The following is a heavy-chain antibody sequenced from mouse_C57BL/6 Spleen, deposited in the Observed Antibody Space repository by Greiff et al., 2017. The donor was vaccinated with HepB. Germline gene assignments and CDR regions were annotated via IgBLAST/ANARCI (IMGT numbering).Heavy chain of an antibody. D-gene: IGHD1-1*01. CDR1: GYTFTSYW. CDR3: ARETFITTVVDYAMDY. Sequence: VQLQQSGAELVRPGSSVKLSCKASGYTFTSYWMDWVKQRPGQGLEWIGNIYPSDSETHYNQKFKDKATLTVDKSSSTAYMQLSSLTSEDSAVYYCARETFITTVVDYAMDYWGQGTSVTVSS. CDR2: IYPSDSET. J-gene: IGHJ4*01. V-gene: IGHV1-61*01.